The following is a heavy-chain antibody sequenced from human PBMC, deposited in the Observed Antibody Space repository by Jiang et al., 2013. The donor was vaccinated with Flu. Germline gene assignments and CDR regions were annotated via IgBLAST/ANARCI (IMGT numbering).Heavy chain of an antibody. CDR1: GYTLTELS. D-gene: IGHD1-26*01. J-gene: IGHJ4*02. V-gene: IGHV1-24*01. CDR3: ATGPYSGSYVGYFDY. CDR2: FDPEDGET. Sequence: EVKKPGASVKVSCKVSGYTLTELSMHWVRQAPGKGLEWMGGFDPEDGETIYAQKFQGRVTMTEDTSTDTAYMELSSLRSEDTAVYYCATGPYSGSYVGYFDYWGQGTLVTVSS.